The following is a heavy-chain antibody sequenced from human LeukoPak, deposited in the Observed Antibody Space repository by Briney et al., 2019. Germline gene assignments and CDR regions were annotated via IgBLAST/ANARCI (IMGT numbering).Heavy chain of an antibody. D-gene: IGHD3/OR15-3a*01. CDR2: MNPNSGNT. J-gene: IGHJ6*03. CDR1: GYTFTSYD. Sequence: ASVKLSCKASGYTFTSYDINWVRQATGQGLEWMGWMNPNSGNTGYAQKFQGRVTMTKNTSITTAYMELSSLRSEDTAVYYCARALSWTTDSYYYMDVWGKGTTVTVS. CDR3: ARALSWTTDSYYYMDV. V-gene: IGHV1-8*01.